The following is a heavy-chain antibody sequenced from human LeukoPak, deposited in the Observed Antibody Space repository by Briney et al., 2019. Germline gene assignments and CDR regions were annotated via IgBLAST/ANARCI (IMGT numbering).Heavy chain of an antibody. CDR3: ARDKYYYDSSGYYYFDY. CDR1: GGSFSGYY. Sequence: SETLSLTCAVYGGSFSGYYWSWIRQPAGKGLEWIGRIYTSGSTNYNPSLKSRVTMSVDTSKNQFSLKLSSVTAADTAVYYCARDKYYYDSSGYYYFDYWGQGTLVTVSS. D-gene: IGHD3-22*01. V-gene: IGHV4-4*07. CDR2: IYTSGST. J-gene: IGHJ4*02.